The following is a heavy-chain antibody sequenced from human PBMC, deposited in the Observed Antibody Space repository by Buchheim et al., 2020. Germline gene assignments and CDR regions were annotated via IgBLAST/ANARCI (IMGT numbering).Heavy chain of an antibody. J-gene: IGHJ1*01. CDR1: GFTFSSYC. CDR2: IKQDGSEK. CDR3: ARDRCSSTTARGCVHFQH. V-gene: IGHV3-7*01. Sequence: EVQLVESGGGLVQPGGSLRLSCAASGFTFSSYCMSWVRQAPGKGLEWVANIKQDGSEKYYVDSVKGRFTISRDNAKNSLYLQMNSMRAEDAAVYYWARDRCSSTTARGCVHFQHWGQGTL. D-gene: IGHD6-13*01.